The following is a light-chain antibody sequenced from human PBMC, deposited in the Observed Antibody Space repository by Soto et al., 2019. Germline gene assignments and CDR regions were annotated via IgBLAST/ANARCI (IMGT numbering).Light chain of an antibody. V-gene: IGLV1-40*01. J-gene: IGLJ1*01. CDR2: GNC. Sequence: QPVLAPPPPVSRAPGQTVNISCTGSSSHIGTDYDVHWCQHFPGTGPILLSFGNCIRPSGVPDRFSGSMSGTSASLATTELQADDEADYYCQSYDSSLSRVFGTGTKVTGL. CDR3: QSYDSSLSRV. CDR1: SSHIGTDYD.